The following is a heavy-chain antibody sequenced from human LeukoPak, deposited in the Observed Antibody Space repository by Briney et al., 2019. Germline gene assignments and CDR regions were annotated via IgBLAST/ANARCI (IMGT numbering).Heavy chain of an antibody. CDR2: MSYDGRDK. V-gene: IGHV3-30*04. J-gene: IGHJ6*02. CDR3: ARKGAPGANVYYGVDV. D-gene: IGHD2-2*01. Sequence: PGGSLRLSCAASGFTFSLHIMHWVRQAPGKGLEWVAVMSYDGRDKFYADSVRGRFTISRDTSRNTLFLQMNSLRTADTAVYYCARKGAPGANVYYGVDVWGQGTTVTVSS. CDR1: GFTFSLHI.